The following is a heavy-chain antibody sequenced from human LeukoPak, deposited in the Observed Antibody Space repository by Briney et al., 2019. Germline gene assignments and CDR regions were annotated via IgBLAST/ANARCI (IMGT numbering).Heavy chain of an antibody. Sequence: ASVKVSCKASGYTFTGYYMHWVRQAPGQGLEWMGWINPDSGDTNYAQKFQGRVTMTRDTSINTAYMELSRLTSDDTAVYYCARGSRSGWSGSDYWGQGTLVTVSS. CDR3: ARGSRSGWSGSDY. CDR1: GYTFTGYY. J-gene: IGHJ4*02. D-gene: IGHD6-19*01. CDR2: INPDSGDT. V-gene: IGHV1-2*02.